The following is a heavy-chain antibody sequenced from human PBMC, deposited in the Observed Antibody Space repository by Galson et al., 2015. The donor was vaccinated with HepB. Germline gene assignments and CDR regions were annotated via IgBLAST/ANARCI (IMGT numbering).Heavy chain of an antibody. J-gene: IGHJ4*02. CDR3: ARDRVPVGFGFGLLDL. Sequence: SLRLSCAASGFTLNSFAMHWVRQTPGKGLEWVALISYHGSIEHYADSVKGRFTISRDDSKNTLSLRMNSLRAEDTAVYYCARDRVPVGFGFGLLDLWGQATLVTVSS. CDR2: ISYHGSIE. D-gene: IGHD2-21*01. V-gene: IGHV3-30-3*01. CDR1: GFTLNSFA.